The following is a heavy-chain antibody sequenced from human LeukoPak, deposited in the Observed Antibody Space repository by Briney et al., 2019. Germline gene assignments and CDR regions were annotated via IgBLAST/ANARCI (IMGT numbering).Heavy chain of an antibody. V-gene: IGHV4-59*01. CDR2: IYYSGST. J-gene: IGHJ6*02. D-gene: IGHD3-10*01. CDR1: GGSISSYY. CDR3: ARGSAYGMDV. Sequence: SETLSLTCTVSGGSISSYYWSWIRQPPGKGLEWIGYIYYSGSTNYNPSLKSRVTISVDTSKNQFSLKLSSVTAADTAVYYCARGSAYGMDVWGQGTTVTVSS.